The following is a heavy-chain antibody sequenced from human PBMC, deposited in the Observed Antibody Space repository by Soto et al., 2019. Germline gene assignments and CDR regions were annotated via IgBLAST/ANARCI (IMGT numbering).Heavy chain of an antibody. J-gene: IGHJ4*02. D-gene: IGHD3-22*01. Sequence: SVKVSFKASCYTFTSYGLNWVRRAPGQGLEWMGRIASHDGSTVSAQSFQGRLTLTRDTFTNTAYLELGALTSDDTGLYFCWRNDGDDSTNFWGQGTLVTVSS. CDR2: IASHDGST. CDR1: CYTFTSYG. V-gene: IGHV1-18*04. CDR3: WRNDGDDSTNF.